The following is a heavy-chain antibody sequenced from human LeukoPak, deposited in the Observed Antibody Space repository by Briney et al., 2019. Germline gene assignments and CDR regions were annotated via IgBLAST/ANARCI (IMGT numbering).Heavy chain of an antibody. Sequence: PGGSLRLSCTASGFIFRSNGMHWVCQAPGKGLEWVAVIWHDGSEKYYADSVKGRVTISRDNSKNTLYLQMNSLRAEDTAVYFCARDASSGSLHFDYWGQGILVTVSS. CDR2: IWHDGSEK. J-gene: IGHJ4*02. D-gene: IGHD3-10*01. V-gene: IGHV3-33*01. CDR1: GFIFRSNG. CDR3: ARDASSGSLHFDY.